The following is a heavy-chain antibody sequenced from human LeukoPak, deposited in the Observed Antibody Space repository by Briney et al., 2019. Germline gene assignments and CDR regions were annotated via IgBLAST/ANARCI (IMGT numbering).Heavy chain of an antibody. V-gene: IGHV5-51*01. CDR1: GYNFPRHW. Sequence: GESLKISCATSGYNFPRHWIGWVRQMPGKGLEYVGVIFPDGSDTRYSSSSEGHVTISADTSINTAYLQWRSLQASDTAMYFCASRVGVAGTFDAFDLWGQGTMVTVSS. CDR3: ASRVGVAGTFDAFDL. CDR2: IFPDGSDT. J-gene: IGHJ3*01. D-gene: IGHD2-21*02.